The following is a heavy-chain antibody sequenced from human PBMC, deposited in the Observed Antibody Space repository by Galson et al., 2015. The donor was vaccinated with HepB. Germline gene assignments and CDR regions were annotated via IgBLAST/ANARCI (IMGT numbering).Heavy chain of an antibody. CDR3: AKGGPSWNGYHIFDG. D-gene: IGHD3-3*01. V-gene: IGHV3-23*01. CDR1: GFTFGRHG. CDR2: ISGSGSNT. J-gene: IGHJ4*02. Sequence: SLRLSCAASGFTFGRHGMSWVRQAPGRGLQWVSTISGSGSNTYYADSVRGRFTISRDNSNNLLILQMNSLRDEDTAVYYCAKGGPSWNGYHIFDGWGQGTLVSVSS.